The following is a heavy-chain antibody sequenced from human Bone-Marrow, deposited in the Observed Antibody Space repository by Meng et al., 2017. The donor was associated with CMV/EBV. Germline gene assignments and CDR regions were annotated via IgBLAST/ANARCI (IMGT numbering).Heavy chain of an antibody. V-gene: IGHV3-23*01. CDR2: ISGSGGST. J-gene: IGHJ4*02. CDR3: AKTPVVIYSGRQL. D-gene: IGHD1-26*01. Sequence: GESLKISCAASGFTFSSYAMSWVRQAPGKGLEWVPAISGSGGSTYYADSVKGRFTISRDNSKNTLYLQMNSLRAEDTAVYYCAKTPVVIYSGRQLGGPGTLVTVSS. CDR1: GFTFSSYA.